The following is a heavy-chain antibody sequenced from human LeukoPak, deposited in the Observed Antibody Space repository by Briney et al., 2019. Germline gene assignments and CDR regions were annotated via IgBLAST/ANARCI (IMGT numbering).Heavy chain of an antibody. Sequence: GGSLRLSCAASRFTFSDYYMSWIRQAPGKGLEWVSYISSSGSTIYCADSVKGRFTISRDNAKNSLYLQMNSLRAEDTAVYYCARFTGYCSSTSCPIGNWGQGTLVTVSS. CDR2: ISSSGSTI. D-gene: IGHD2-2*03. CDR1: RFTFSDYY. CDR3: ARFTGYCSSTSCPIGN. V-gene: IGHV3-11*04. J-gene: IGHJ4*02.